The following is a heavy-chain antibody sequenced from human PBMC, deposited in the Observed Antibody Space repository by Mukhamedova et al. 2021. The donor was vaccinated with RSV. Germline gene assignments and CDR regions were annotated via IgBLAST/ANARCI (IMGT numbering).Heavy chain of an antibody. CDR1: SDYY. CDR2: ISSSGSTI. V-gene: IGHV3-11*04. CDR3: ARLLPGPGAFCY. J-gene: IGHJ4*02. D-gene: IGHD3-3*01. Sequence: SDYYMSWIRQAPGKGLEWVSYISSSGSTIYYADPVKGRFTISRDKAKNSLYLQMNSLKAGDTAGFFCARLLPGPGAFCYWGQG.